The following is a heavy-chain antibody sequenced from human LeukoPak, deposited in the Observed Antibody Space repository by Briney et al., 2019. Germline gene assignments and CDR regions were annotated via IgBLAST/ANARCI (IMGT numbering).Heavy chain of an antibody. CDR3: VVRGVTEINWFDP. J-gene: IGHJ5*02. D-gene: IGHD3-10*01. CDR2: INHSGST. V-gene: IGHV4-34*01. CDR1: GGSFSGYY. Sequence: LETLSLTCAVYGGSFSGYYWRWIRQPPGKGLEWIGEINHSGSTNYNPSLKSRVIISVDTSKNQFSLKLSSVTAADTAVYYCVVRGVTEINWFDPWGQGTLVTVSS.